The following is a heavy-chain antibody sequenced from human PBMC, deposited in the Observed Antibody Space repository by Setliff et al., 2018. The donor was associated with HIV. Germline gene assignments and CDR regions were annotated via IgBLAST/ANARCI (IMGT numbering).Heavy chain of an antibody. CDR2: FSNIGST. CDR3: ARDPSDGYGHFDY. V-gene: IGHV4-61*02. J-gene: IGHJ4*02. CDR1: GGSVNSESNH. Sequence: KPSETLSLTCTVSGGSVNSESNHWGWFRQPAGKSLEWIGRFSNIGSTDYNPSLKSRVTISADRSRNQFSLKLSSVTAADTAVYYCARDPSDGYGHFDYWGQGALVTVSS. D-gene: IGHD2-2*03.